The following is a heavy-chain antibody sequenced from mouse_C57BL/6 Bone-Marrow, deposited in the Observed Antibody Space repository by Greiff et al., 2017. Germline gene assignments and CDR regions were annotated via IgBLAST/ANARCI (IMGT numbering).Heavy chain of an antibody. Sequence: VPLQQPGAELVKPGASVKMSCKASGYTFTSYWITWVKPRPGPGLEWFGDIYSGSGSNNYNETLKSHATLTVVTSTRTAYMHLSRLTAEDSAVYYCASGAADGFDYWGQGTTLTVSS. CDR3: ASGAADGFDY. J-gene: IGHJ2*01. CDR2: IYSGSGSN. CDR1: GYTFTSYW. V-gene: IGHV1-55*01.